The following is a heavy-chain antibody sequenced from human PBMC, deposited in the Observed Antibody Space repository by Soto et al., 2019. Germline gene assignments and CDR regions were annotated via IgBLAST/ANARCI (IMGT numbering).Heavy chain of an antibody. CDR3: ARGRGRIEARQRIDY. J-gene: IGHJ4*02. Sequence: GTVSRTCVDYGGSFISYNWSWIRQPPGKGLEWIGEINHSGSTNYNPSLKSRVTISVDTSKNQFSLKLSSVTAADTAVYYCARGRGRIEARQRIDYWVPGT. V-gene: IGHV4-34*01. D-gene: IGHD6-6*01. CDR1: GGSFISYN. CDR2: INHSGST.